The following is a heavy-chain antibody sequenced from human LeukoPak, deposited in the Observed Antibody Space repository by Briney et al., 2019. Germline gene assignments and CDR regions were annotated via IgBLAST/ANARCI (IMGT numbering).Heavy chain of an antibody. Sequence: GGSLRLSCAASEFIFSSYGMRWVRQAPGKRLEWVAVISFDGSNKYYADSAKGRFTISRDNYKNTLYLQMNSLRAEDTAVYHCAKERGTGDLGHYYHYGMDVWGQGTTVTVSS. CDR1: EFIFSSYG. CDR2: ISFDGSNK. D-gene: IGHD7-27*01. J-gene: IGHJ6*02. CDR3: AKERGTGDLGHYYHYGMDV. V-gene: IGHV3-30*18.